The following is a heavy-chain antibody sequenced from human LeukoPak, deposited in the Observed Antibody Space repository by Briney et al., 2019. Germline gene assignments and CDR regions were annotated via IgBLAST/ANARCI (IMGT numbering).Heavy chain of an antibody. CDR3: ARGARRYYYYMDV. V-gene: IGHV3-48*04. J-gene: IGHJ6*03. CDR2: ISSSSSTI. Sequence: GGSLTLSCAASGFTFSSYAMNWVRQAPGKGLEWVSYISSSSSTIYYADSVKGRFTISSDNAKNSMYLQMNSLRAEDTAVYYCARGARRYYYYMDVWGKGTTVTVSS. CDR1: GFTFSSYA.